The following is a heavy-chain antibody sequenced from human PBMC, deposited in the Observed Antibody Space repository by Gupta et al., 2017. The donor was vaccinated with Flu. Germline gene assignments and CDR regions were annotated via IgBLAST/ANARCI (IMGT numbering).Heavy chain of an antibody. CDR1: TFRTYA. CDR3: AKADLTNNRFDS. D-gene: IGHD2-8*01. CDR2: MSAPSGGS. Sequence: TFRTYAMNWVGQAPGKGLEWVSYMSAPSGGSHYADFVKGRFTISRDNAKNTLYLQMDSLRADDTAVYYCAKADLTNNRFDSWGQGTLVPVSS. V-gene: IGHV3-23*01. J-gene: IGHJ4*02.